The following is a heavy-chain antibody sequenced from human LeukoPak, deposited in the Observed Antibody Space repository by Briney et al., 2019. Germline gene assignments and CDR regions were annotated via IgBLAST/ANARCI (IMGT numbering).Heavy chain of an antibody. V-gene: IGHV1-8*03. CDR3: ARGSSTDYYDSSGNDY. D-gene: IGHD3-22*01. Sequence: ASVKVSCKASGYTFTSYDINWVRQATGQGLEWMGWMNPNSGNTGYAQKFQGRVTITRNTSISTAYMELSSLRSEDTAVYYCARGSSTDYYDSSGNDYWGQGTLVTVSS. CDR2: MNPNSGNT. J-gene: IGHJ4*02. CDR1: GYTFTSYD.